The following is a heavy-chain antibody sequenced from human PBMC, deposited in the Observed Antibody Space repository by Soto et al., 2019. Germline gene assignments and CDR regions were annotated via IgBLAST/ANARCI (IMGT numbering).Heavy chain of an antibody. J-gene: IGHJ4*02. CDR2: VNPSGGHT. CDR1: GDTFTEYY. D-gene: IGHD2-21*02. Sequence: QVQLMQSGAEVKKPGASVKVSCKASGDTFTEYYIHWVRQAPGQGLEWMGTVNPSGGHTTYAQHFLGRVTMTRDTSTRTLYVELTSLTSEDTAVYYCARGGHVVVVTAALDYWGQGTLVTVSS. V-gene: IGHV1-46*01. CDR3: ARGGHVVVVTAALDY.